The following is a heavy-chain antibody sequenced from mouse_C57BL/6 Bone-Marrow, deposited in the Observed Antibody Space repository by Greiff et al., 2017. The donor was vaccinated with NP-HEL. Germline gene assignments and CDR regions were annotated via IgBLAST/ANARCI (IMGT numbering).Heavy chain of an antibody. V-gene: IGHV14-3*01. D-gene: IGHD4-1*01. CDR3: ARWELGHLAWFAY. J-gene: IGHJ3*01. CDR2: IDPANGNT. CDR1: GFNITNTY. Sequence: EVKLMESVAELVRPGASVKLSCTASGFNITNTYMHWVKQRPEQGLEWIGRIDPANGNTKYAPKFQGKATITADTSSNTAYLQLSSLTSEDTAIYYCARWELGHLAWFAYWGQGTLVTVSA.